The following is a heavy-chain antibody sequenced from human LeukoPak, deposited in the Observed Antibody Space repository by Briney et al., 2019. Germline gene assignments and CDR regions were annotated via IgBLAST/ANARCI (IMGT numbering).Heavy chain of an antibody. CDR1: GFTFSNYG. CDR2: IRYDGSNK. D-gene: IGHD3-22*01. CDR3: ATDSSGYYSDAFDI. Sequence: SGGSLRLSCAASGFTFSNYGMRWVRQAPGKGLEWVAFIRYDGSNKYYGDSVKGRFTISRDNSKNTLYLQMNSLRTEDTAVYYCATDSSGYYSDAFDIWGQGTMVTVAS. J-gene: IGHJ3*02. V-gene: IGHV3-30*02.